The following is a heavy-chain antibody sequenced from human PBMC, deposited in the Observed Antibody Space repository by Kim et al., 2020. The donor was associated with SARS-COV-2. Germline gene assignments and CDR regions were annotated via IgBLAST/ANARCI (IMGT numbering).Heavy chain of an antibody. CDR1: GGSISSTNYY. Sequence: SETLSLTCPVSGGSISSTNYYWGWIRQPPGKGLEWIGNIYYSGSTSYNPSLKSRVTISVDTSKNQFSLKLNSVTAADTAVYYCASLYSYDPNYKGAFDIWGQGIMVTVSS. D-gene: IGHD3-10*01. V-gene: IGHV4-39*01. CDR2: IYYSGST. J-gene: IGHJ3*02. CDR3: ASLYSYDPNYKGAFDI.